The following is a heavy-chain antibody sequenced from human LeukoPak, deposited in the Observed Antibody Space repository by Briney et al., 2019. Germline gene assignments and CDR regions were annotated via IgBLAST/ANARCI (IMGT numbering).Heavy chain of an antibody. Sequence: GGSLRLSCAASGFSFKTYSMNWVRQAPGKGLEWVSAISGNGVSTYYADSVKGRFTISRDNSKNTLYLQMNSLRAEDTAVYYCARESGFGELLFDYWGQGTLVTVSS. CDR1: GFSFKTYS. CDR2: ISGNGVST. D-gene: IGHD3-10*01. J-gene: IGHJ4*02. V-gene: IGHV3-23*01. CDR3: ARESGFGELLFDY.